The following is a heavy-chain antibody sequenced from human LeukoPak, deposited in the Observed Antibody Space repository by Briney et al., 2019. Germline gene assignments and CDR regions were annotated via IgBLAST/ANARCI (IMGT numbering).Heavy chain of an antibody. J-gene: IGHJ4*02. CDR1: GYTFTSYD. Sequence: GASVKVSCKASGYTFTSYDINWVRQATGQGLEWMGWMNPNSGNTGFAQRFQDRVVLTRDTSINTAYMELSSLRSDDTAVYYCVRGNSGSYYLHWGQGTLVTVSS. V-gene: IGHV1-8*01. CDR3: VRGNSGSYYLH. CDR2: MNPNSGNT. D-gene: IGHD1-26*01.